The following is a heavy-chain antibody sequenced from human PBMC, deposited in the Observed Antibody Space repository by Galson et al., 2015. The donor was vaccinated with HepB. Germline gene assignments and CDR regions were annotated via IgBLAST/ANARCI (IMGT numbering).Heavy chain of an antibody. CDR1: GFTFSSYG. CDR2: ISYDGSNK. Sequence: SLRLSCAASGFTFSSYGMHWVRQAPGKGLEWVAVISYDGSNKYYADSVKGRFTISRDNSKNTLYLQMNSLRAEDTAVYYCAVQAAAGYYFDYWGQGTLVTVSS. J-gene: IGHJ4*02. CDR3: AVQAAAGYYFDY. D-gene: IGHD6-13*01. V-gene: IGHV3-30*03.